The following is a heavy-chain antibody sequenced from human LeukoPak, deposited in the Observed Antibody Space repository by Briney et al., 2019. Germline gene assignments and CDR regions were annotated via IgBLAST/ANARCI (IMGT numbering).Heavy chain of an antibody. CDR1: GFTFSSYW. CDR3: AGDLSDSSGYYLNWFDP. J-gene: IGHJ5*02. V-gene: IGHV3-7*01. D-gene: IGHD3-22*01. Sequence: PGGSLRLSCAASGFTFSSYWMSWVRQALGKGLEWVANIKQDGSEKYYVDSVKGRFTISRDNAKNSLYLQMNSLRAEDTAVYYCAGDLSDSSGYYLNWFDPWGQGTLVTVSS. CDR2: IKQDGSEK.